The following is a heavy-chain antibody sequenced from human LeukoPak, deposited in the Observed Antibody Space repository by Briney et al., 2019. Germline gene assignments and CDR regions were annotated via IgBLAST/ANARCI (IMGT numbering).Heavy chain of an antibody. CDR3: ATCSGGSCYPDGFDI. Sequence: AAVTVSCKASGYTFTNYGISWVRQAPGQGLEWMGWISAYNGNTDSAQKLQGRVTITIDTSTSTAYMELRSLRSDDTAVYYCATCSGGSCYPDGFDIWGQGTMVTVSS. CDR1: GYTFTNYG. V-gene: IGHV1-18*01. J-gene: IGHJ3*02. CDR2: ISAYNGNT. D-gene: IGHD2-15*01.